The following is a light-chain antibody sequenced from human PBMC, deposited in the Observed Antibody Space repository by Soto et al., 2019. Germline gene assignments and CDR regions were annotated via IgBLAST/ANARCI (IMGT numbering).Light chain of an antibody. V-gene: IGLV2-23*02. Sequence: LTQPASVSGSPGQSITISCTGTSSDVGAYNLVSWYQHYSGKAPKLLIYEVSQWPSGISDRFSGSKSGNTASLTISGLQAEDEADYYCCSYAGVTWGYVFGTGTKVTVL. CDR3: CSYAGVTWGYV. J-gene: IGLJ1*01. CDR2: EVS. CDR1: SSDVGAYNL.